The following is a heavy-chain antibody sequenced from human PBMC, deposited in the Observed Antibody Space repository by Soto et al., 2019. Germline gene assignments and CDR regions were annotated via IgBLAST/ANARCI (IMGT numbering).Heavy chain of an antibody. CDR3: ASRGGRYDSSGYSMEN. V-gene: IGHV4-39*01. CDR1: GGSISSSSYY. J-gene: IGHJ4*02. D-gene: IGHD3-22*01. Sequence: SETLSLTCTVSGGSISSSSYYWGWIRQPPGKGLEWIGSIYYSGSTYYNPSLKSRVTISVDTSKNQFSLKLSSVTAADTAVYYCASRGGRYDSSGYSMENWGQGTLVTVSS. CDR2: IYYSGST.